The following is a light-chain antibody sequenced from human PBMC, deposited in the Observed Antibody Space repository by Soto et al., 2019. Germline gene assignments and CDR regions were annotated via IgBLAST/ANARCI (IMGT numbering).Light chain of an antibody. CDR1: QSISSW. Sequence: DIQMTQSPSTLSASVGDRVTITCRASQSISSWLAWYQQKPGKAPKLLIYDASSLESGVPSRFSGSGSGTDFTLTISRLQPDDFVTYYCQQYKSYPCTFGQGTKVEIK. CDR2: DAS. V-gene: IGKV1-5*01. J-gene: IGKJ1*01. CDR3: QQYKSYPCT.